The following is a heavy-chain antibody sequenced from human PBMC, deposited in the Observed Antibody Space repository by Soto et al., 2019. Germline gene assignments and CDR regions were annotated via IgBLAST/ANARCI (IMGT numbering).Heavy chain of an antibody. D-gene: IGHD6-19*01. Sequence: QVQLVESGGGVVQPGRSLRLSCAASGFTFSSYGMHWVRQAPGKGLEWVAVISYDGSNKYYADSVKGRFTISRDNSKNTLYLQMNSQRAEDTAVYYCAKDPSSGWASPFDYWGQGNLVTVSS. CDR1: GFTFSSYG. J-gene: IGHJ4*02. CDR2: ISYDGSNK. V-gene: IGHV3-30*18. CDR3: AKDPSSGWASPFDY.